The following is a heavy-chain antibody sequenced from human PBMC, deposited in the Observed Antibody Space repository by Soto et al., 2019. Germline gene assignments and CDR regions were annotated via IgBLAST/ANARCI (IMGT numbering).Heavy chain of an antibody. CDR1: GFTFSNAW. CDR2: IKSKTDGGTT. J-gene: IGHJ5*02. D-gene: IGHD6-13*01. CDR3: TTDLRQLVWFDP. V-gene: IGHV3-15*01. Sequence: PGGSLRPSRAAPGFTFSNAWMSWVRQAPGKGLEWVGRIKSKTDGGTTDYAAPVKGRFTISRDDSKNTLYLQMNSLKTEDTAVYYCTTDLRQLVWFDPWGQGTLVTVSS.